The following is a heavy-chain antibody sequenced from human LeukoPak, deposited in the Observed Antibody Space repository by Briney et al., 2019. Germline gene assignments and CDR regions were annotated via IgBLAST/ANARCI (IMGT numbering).Heavy chain of an antibody. CDR2: INSDGSTT. D-gene: IGHD3-10*01. V-gene: IGHV3-74*01. CDR3: ARYYGSGSVGGFDY. Sequence: PGGSLRLSCAASGFTFSSYAMSWVRQAPGKGLVWVSRINSDGSTTTYADSVKGRFTISRDNANNTLYLQMNSLRAEDTAVYYCARYYGSGSVGGFDYWGQGTLVTVSS. J-gene: IGHJ4*02. CDR1: GFTFSSYA.